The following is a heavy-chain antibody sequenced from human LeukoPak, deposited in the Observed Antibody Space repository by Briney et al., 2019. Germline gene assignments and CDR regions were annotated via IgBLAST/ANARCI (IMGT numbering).Heavy chain of an antibody. CDR1: GGSISTYY. V-gene: IGHV4-59*01. Sequence: SETLSLTCSVSGGSISTYYWTWIRQPPGKGLEWIGYIYYSGSTNYNPSLKSRVTISLDTSKNQFSLKLSSVTAADTAVYYCASAGYSYGPAFYMDVWGKGTTVTVSS. D-gene: IGHD5-18*01. CDR3: ASAGYSYGPAFYMDV. J-gene: IGHJ6*03. CDR2: IYYSGST.